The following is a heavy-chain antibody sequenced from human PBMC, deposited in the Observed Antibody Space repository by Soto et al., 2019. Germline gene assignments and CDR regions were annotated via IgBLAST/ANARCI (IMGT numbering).Heavy chain of an antibody. J-gene: IGHJ6*02. V-gene: IGHV1-69*13. D-gene: IGHD5-18*01. CDR2: IIPIFGTA. CDR1: GGSFTYT. CDR3: ARLHSHGTYGMDV. Sequence: SVKVSCKASGGSFTYTLSWVRQAPGQGLEWMGGIIPIFGTANYAQKFQGRVTITADESTKTAYMELSTLRSEDAAVYYCARLHSHGTYGMDVWGQGTTVTVSS.